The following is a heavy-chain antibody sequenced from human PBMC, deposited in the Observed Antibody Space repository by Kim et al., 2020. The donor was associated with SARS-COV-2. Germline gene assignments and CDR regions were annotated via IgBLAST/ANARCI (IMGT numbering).Heavy chain of an antibody. V-gene: IGHV3-7*01. J-gene: IGHJ6*02. CDR1: TFTFSSFW. CDR3: ARGRGVDV. CDR2: INQDGSER. Sequence: GGSLRLSCAASTFTFSSFWMHWVRQAPGKGLEWVANINQDGSERYYVDSVKGRFTISRDNAKNSLYLQMNSLRADDTAVYYCARGRGVDVWCQGTTVTVS.